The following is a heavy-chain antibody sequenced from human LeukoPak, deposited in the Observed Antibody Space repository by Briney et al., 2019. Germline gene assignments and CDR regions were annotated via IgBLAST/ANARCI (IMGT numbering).Heavy chain of an antibody. D-gene: IGHD3-10*01. CDR2: IYHSGST. Sequence: PSETLSLTCTVSGGSISSYYWGWIRQPPGKGLEWIGSIYHSGSTYYNPSLKSQVTISVDTSKNQFSLKLSSVTAADTAVYYCARDRVAVEGGFDPWGQGTLVTVSS. V-gene: IGHV4-38-2*02. CDR1: GGSISSYY. J-gene: IGHJ5*02. CDR3: ARDRVAVEGGFDP.